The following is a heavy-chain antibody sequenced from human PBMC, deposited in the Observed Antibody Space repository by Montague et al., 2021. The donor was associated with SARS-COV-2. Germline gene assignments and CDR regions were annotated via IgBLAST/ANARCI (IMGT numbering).Heavy chain of an antibody. CDR3: ARVTRTMKLLWFGDRSIRYYFDY. D-gene: IGHD3-10*01. J-gene: IGHJ4*02. Sequence: TLSLTCTVSGASISNPTYSWGWIRQPAGKELEWIGRMFTSGSATYNPSLKSRVTISVDTSKNQFSLKLSSVTAADTAVYYCARVTRTMKLLWFGDRSIRYYFDYWGQGTLVTVSS. V-gene: IGHV4-61*02. CDR2: MFTSGSA. CDR1: GASISNPTYS.